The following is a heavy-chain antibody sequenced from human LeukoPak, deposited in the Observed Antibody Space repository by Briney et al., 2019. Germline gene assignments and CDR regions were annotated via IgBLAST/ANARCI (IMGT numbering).Heavy chain of an antibody. V-gene: IGHV4-38-2*02. J-gene: IGHJ4*02. CDR3: ARHRQYSPLV. CDR1: GYSISSGYY. Sequence: SETLSLTCTVSGYSISSGYYWGWIRQPPGKGLEWIGSIYYSGSTYYNPSLKSRVTISVDTSKNQFSLKLSSVTAADTAVYYCARHRQYSPLVWGQGTLVTVSS. CDR2: IYYSGST. D-gene: IGHD2/OR15-2a*01.